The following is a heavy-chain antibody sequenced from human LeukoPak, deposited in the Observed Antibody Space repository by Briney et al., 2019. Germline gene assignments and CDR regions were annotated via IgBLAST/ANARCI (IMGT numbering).Heavy chain of an antibody. J-gene: IGHJ4*02. CDR3: AADSSDQAEVGATH. D-gene: IGHD1-26*01. CDR2: IVVGSVNT. V-gene: IGHV1-58*02. CDR1: GFTFTSSA. Sequence: ASVKVSCKASGFTFTSSAMQWVRQARGQRLEWIGWIVVGSVNTNYAQKFQERVTITRDMSTSTAYMELSSLRSEDTAVYYCAADSSDQAEVGATHWGQGTLVTVSS.